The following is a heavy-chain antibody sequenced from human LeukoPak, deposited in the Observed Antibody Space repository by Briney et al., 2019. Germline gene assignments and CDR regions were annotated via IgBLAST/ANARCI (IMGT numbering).Heavy chain of an antibody. CDR3: ARQTERDAYNRY. CDR1: GGTFSSYA. J-gene: IGHJ4*02. CDR2: IIPIFGTA. Sequence: SVKVSCKAPGGTFSSYAISWVRQAPGQGLEWMGGIIPIFGTANYAQKFQGRVTITADESTSTAYMEPSSLRSEDTAVYYCARQTERDAYNRYWGQGTLVTVSS. V-gene: IGHV1-69*01. D-gene: IGHD5-24*01.